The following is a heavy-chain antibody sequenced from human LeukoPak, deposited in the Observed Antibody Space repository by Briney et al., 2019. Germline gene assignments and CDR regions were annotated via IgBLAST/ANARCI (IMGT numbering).Heavy chain of an antibody. D-gene: IGHD2/OR15-2a*01. CDR3: PRDLSASYYYGMDV. CDR1: GGTLSSYA. Sequence: SVNVSYKASGGTLSSYAISWLGQAPGQGREWMGWIIPIFGTANYAQKFQGRVTITADESTSPAYMELSSLRSEDTAVYYCPRDLSASYYYGMDVWGKGTTVTVSS. J-gene: IGHJ6*04. V-gene: IGHV1-69*13. CDR2: IIPIFGTA.